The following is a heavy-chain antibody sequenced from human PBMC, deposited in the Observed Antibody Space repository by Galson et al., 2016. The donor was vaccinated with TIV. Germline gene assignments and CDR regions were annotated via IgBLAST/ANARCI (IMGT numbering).Heavy chain of an antibody. Sequence: SLRLSCAASGLSVSINYMTWVRQAPGKGLEWVSLISDGGNTYYTDSVKGRFTISRENSKNTLYLQMNSLRIEDTAVYYCVRDRVVDATYYYYYYGMDVWGQGTAVTVSS. CDR2: ISDGGNT. CDR3: VRDRVVDATYYYYYYGMDV. J-gene: IGHJ6*02. D-gene: IGHD2-15*01. CDR1: GLSVSINY. V-gene: IGHV3-66*02.